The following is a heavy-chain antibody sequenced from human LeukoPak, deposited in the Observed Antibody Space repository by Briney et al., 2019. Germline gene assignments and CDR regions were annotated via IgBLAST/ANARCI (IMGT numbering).Heavy chain of an antibody. V-gene: IGHV3-21*01. CDR1: GFTFSSYI. CDR3: ARDAKLVVGYSYFDY. D-gene: IGHD3-22*01. CDR2: ISSSSSYI. J-gene: IGHJ4*02. Sequence: SGGSLRLSCAASGFTFSSYIMNWVRQAPGKGLEWVSSISSSSSYIYYADSVKGRFTISRDKAKNSLYLQVNSLRAEDTAVYYCARDAKLVVGYSYFDYWGQGTLLTVSS.